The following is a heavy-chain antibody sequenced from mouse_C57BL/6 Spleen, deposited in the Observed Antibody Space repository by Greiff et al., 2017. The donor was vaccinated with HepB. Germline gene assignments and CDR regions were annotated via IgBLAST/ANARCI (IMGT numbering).Heavy chain of an antibody. CDR1: GYTFTTYP. Sequence: QVQLQQSGAELVKPGASVKMSCKASGYTFTTYPIDWMKQNHGKSLEWIGNFHPYNDDAKYNAKFKVKATLTVEKSSSTVYLELSRLTSDDSAVYYCARGGDGYDTGYGDYWGQGTTLTVSS. CDR2: FHPYNDDA. D-gene: IGHD2-2*01. CDR3: ARGGDGYDTGYGDY. J-gene: IGHJ2*01. V-gene: IGHV1-47*01.